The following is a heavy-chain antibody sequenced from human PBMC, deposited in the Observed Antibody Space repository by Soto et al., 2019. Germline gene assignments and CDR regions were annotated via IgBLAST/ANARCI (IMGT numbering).Heavy chain of an antibody. J-gene: IGHJ3*02. CDR3: ARAHYDILTGYPTHAFDI. CDR1: GVSVSSGDYY. CDR2: IYYTGRT. V-gene: IGHV4-30-4*01. Sequence: SETLSLTCTVSGVSVSSGDYYWSWIRQPPGKGLEWIGYIYYTGRTYYNPSLKSRVIISVDTSKNQFSLKLSSVTAAEKAVYYCARAHYDILTGYPTHAFDIWGQGTMVTVS. D-gene: IGHD3-9*01.